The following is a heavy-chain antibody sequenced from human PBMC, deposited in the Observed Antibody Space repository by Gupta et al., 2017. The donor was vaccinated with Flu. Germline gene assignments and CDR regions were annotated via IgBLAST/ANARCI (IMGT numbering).Heavy chain of an antibody. D-gene: IGHD3-22*01. V-gene: IGHV3-21*01. Sequence: EVQLVESGGGLVKPGGSLRLSCADSGFAFSTYSMNWVRQAPGKGLEWVSSISSSSTYIYYADSVKGRFTISRDNAKNSLYLQMNSLRAEDTAVYYCARDVMRDDYYDGTAYRHRFYYGMDVWGQGTTVTVSS. J-gene: IGHJ6*02. CDR2: ISSSSTYI. CDR1: GFAFSTYS. CDR3: ARDVMRDDYYDGTAYRHRFYYGMDV.